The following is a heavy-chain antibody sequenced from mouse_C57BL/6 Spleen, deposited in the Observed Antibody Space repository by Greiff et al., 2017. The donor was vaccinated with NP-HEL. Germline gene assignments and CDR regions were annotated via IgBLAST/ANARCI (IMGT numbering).Heavy chain of an antibody. CDR1: GYTFTSYW. V-gene: IGHV1-26*01. Sequence: VQLQQPGAELVKPGASVKLSCKASGYTFTSYWMHWVKQSHGKSLEWIGDINPNNGGTSYNQKFKGKATLTVDKSSSTAYMELRSLTSEDSAVYYCARLRDVYYFDYWGQGTTLTVSS. CDR3: ARLRDVYYFDY. D-gene: IGHD3-3*01. CDR2: INPNNGGT. J-gene: IGHJ2*01.